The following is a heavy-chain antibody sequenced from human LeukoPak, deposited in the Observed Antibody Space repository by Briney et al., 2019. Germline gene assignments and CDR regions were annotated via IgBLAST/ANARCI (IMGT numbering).Heavy chain of an antibody. V-gene: IGHV3-23*01. Sequence: TGGSLRLSCTASGLTFSNYATTWVRQAPGKGLEWVSSITGSGRGTYYADSVKGRFSVPRDNSQNTVFLHMNSLRADDTALYYCSKDPNGDYVGAFDMWGPGTMVTVSS. D-gene: IGHD4-17*01. J-gene: IGHJ3*02. CDR2: ITGSGRGT. CDR1: GLTFSNYA. CDR3: SKDPNGDYVGAFDM.